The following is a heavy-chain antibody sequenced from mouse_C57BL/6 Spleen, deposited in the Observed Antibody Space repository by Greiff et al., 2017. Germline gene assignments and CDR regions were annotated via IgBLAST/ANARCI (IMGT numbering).Heavy chain of an antibody. CDR1: GFTFSDYY. J-gene: IGHJ3*01. CDR3: ARDRGGDEGFAY. Sequence: EVKLMESEGGLVQPGSSMKLSCTASGFTFSDYYMAWVRQVPEKGLEWVANINYDGSSTYYLDSLKSRFIISRDNAKNILYLQMSSLKSEDTATYYCARDRGGDEGFAYWGQGTLVTVSA. CDR2: INYDGSST. V-gene: IGHV5-16*01.